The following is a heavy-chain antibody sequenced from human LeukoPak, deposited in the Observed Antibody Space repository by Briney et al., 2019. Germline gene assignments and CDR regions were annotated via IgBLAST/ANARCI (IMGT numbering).Heavy chain of an antibody. CDR2: IDVDGISP. CDR1: GFTFTKDA. CDR3: AKRHRSSSSGVFY. D-gene: IGHD6-6*01. Sequence: PGGSLRLSCKTSGFTFTKDAMSWLRQAPGKGPEWVSTIDVDGISPYYADSVRRRFTISRDNSNNTVFLEMRRLTADDTAIYYCAKRHRSSSSGVFYWSQGTLVIVSS. J-gene: IGHJ4*02. V-gene: IGHV3-23*01.